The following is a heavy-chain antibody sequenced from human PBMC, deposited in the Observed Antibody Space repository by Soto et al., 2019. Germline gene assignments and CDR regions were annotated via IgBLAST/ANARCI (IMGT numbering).Heavy chain of an antibody. V-gene: IGHV1-2*04. CDR3: ARGPYDSSGSQCAFDI. Sequence: PGESLKISCKGSGYTFTGYYMHWVRQAPGQGLEWMGWINPNSGGTNYAQKFQGWVTMTRDTSISTAYMELSRLRSDDTAVYYCARGPYDSSGSQCAFDIWGQGTMVTVSS. J-gene: IGHJ3*02. CDR1: GYTFTGYY. CDR2: INPNSGGT. D-gene: IGHD3-22*01.